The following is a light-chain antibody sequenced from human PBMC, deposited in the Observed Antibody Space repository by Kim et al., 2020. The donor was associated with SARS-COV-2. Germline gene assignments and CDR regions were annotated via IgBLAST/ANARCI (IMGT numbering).Light chain of an antibody. CDR1: SSNIRSNP. CDR3: AAWDDSLNLL. J-gene: IGLJ3*02. Sequence: PGQRVPISFSGSSSNIRSNPVNWYQQLPGTAPKLLIYSNNQRPSGVPDRFSGSKSGTSASLAISGLQSEDEADYYCAAWDDSLNLLFGGGTQLTVL. V-gene: IGLV1-44*01. CDR2: SNN.